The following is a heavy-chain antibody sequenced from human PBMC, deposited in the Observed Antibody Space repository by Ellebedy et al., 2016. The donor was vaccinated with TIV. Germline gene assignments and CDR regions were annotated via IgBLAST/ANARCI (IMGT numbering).Heavy chain of an antibody. CDR1: GLTFSRYW. CDR2: IDNDGTRT. J-gene: IGHJ4*02. V-gene: IGHV3-74*01. D-gene: IGHD2-21*01. Sequence: GGSLRLSXAVSGLTFSRYWMYWVRQVPGKGLVWVSRIDNDGTRTDYADSVKGRFTISRDNAKSTVYLQMNSLRVEDSALYYCASGMVVLMTRTSDYWGQGTLVTVSS. CDR3: ASGMVVLMTRTSDY.